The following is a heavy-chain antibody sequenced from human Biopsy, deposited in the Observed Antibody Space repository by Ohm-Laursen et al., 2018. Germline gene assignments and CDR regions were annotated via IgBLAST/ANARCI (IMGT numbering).Heavy chain of an antibody. CDR2: ITTDSGRI. CDR1: GFTLSDG. V-gene: IGHV3-23*01. D-gene: IGHD3-9*01. J-gene: IGHJ4*02. CDR3: ARHLRYNDY. Sequence: SLRLSCTASGFTLSDGMTWVSQAPGKGLEWVSSITTDSGRIFYADSVRGRFTISRDNSKNTLYLQMNSLRAEDTAEYYCARHLRYNDYWGQGTLVTVSS.